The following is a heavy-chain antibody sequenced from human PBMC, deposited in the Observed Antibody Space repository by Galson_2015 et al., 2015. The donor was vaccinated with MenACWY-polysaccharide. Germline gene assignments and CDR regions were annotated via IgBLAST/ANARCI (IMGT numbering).Heavy chain of an antibody. V-gene: IGHV3-23*01. CDR3: AKGSDDDRPPDCYDI. D-gene: IGHD3-22*01. CDR2: ISGSDGRT. Sequence: SLRLSCAASGFTFSSYAMSWVRQAPGKGLEWVSSISGSDGRTHYADSVKGRFTISRDNSKNTLYLQMNSLRAEDTAVYYCAKGSDDDRPPDCYDIWGQGTMVTVSS. J-gene: IGHJ3*02. CDR1: GFTFSSYA.